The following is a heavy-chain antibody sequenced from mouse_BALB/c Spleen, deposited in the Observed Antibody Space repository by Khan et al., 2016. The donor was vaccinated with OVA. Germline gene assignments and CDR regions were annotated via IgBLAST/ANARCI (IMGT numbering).Heavy chain of an antibody. CDR1: GYTFSSCT. Sequence: QVQLQQSGAELARPGASVKMSCKTSGYTFSSCTIHWIKLRPGQGLEWIGYINPNNGYTNYNQKFKDKATLTADKSSTTVYMQLSSLTSDDSAMDNYVRDGAYYWNDGWFAYWGQETLVTVSA. CDR3: VRDGAYYWNDGWFAY. J-gene: IGHJ3*01. D-gene: IGHD2-14*01. CDR2: INPNNGYT. V-gene: IGHV1-4*01.